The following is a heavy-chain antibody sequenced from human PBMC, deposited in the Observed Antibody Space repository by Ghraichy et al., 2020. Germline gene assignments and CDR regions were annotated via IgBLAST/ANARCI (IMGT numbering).Heavy chain of an antibody. CDR2: ISYDGSNK. V-gene: IGHV3-30*18. Sequence: GGSLRLSCAASGFTFSSYGMHWVRQAPGKGLEWVAVISYDGSNKYYADSVKGRFTISRDNSKNTLYLQMNSLRAEDTAVYYCAKDFGGGNSYPDYWGQGTLVTVSS. J-gene: IGHJ4*02. D-gene: IGHD4-23*01. CDR3: AKDFGGGNSYPDY. CDR1: GFTFSSYG.